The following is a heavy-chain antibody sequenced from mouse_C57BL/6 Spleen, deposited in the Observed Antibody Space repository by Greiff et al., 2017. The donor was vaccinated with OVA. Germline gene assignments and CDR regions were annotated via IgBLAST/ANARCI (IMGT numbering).Heavy chain of an antibody. CDR1: GYTFTSYG. CDR3: ARNSNYVKDYAMDY. J-gene: IGHJ4*01. Sequence: QVQLKQSGAELARPGASVKLSCKASGYTFTSYGISWVKQRTGQGLEWIGEIYPRSGNTYYNEKFKGKATLTADKSSSTAYMELRSLTSEDSAVYFCARNSNYVKDYAMDYWGQGTSVTVSS. D-gene: IGHD2-5*01. CDR2: IYPRSGNT. V-gene: IGHV1-81*01.